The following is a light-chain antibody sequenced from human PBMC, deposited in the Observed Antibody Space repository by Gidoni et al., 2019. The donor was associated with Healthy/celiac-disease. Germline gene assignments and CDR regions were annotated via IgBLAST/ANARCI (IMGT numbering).Light chain of an antibody. V-gene: IGKV3-20*01. J-gene: IGKJ1*01. CDR3: QQYGSSPQWT. CDR1: QSVSSSY. Sequence: VLTQSPATLSLSPGERATLSCRASQSVSSSYLAWYQQKPGQAPRLLSYGASSRATGIPDRFSGSGSGTDFTLTISRLEPEDFAVYDCQQYGSSPQWTFGQGTKVEIK. CDR2: GAS.